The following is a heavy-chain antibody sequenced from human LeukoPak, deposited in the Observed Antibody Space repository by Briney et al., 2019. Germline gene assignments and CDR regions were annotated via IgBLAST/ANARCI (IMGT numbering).Heavy chain of an antibody. CDR3: SNLSYDSSGRKLYYGMDV. D-gene: IGHD3-22*01. V-gene: IGHV7-4-1*02. Sequence: GASVKVSCKASGYTFTSYAMNWVRQAPGQGLEWMGWINTNTGNPTYAQGFTGRFVFSLDTSVSTAYLQISSLKAEDTAVYYCSNLSYDSSGRKLYYGMDVWGQGTTVTVSS. CDR1: GYTFTSYA. CDR2: INTNTGNP. J-gene: IGHJ6*02.